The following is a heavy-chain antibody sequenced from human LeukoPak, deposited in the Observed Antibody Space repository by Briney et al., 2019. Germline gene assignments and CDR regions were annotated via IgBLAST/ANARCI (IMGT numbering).Heavy chain of an antibody. V-gene: IGHV3-30*02. CDR2: IRYDGTNK. D-gene: IGHD4-11*01. J-gene: IGHJ6*03. CDR1: GFTFNKYG. CDR3: ARASVTYYYYYYMDV. Sequence: PGGSLRLSCAASGFTFNKYGMHWVRQAPGKGLEWVAFIRYDGTNKYYADSVKGRFTISRDNSKNTLYLQMDSLRAEDTAVYYCARASVTYYYYYYMDVWGKGTTVTVSS.